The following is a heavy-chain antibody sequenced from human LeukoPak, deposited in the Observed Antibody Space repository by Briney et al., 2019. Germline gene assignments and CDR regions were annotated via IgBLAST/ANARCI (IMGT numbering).Heavy chain of an antibody. CDR3: AKDDGSYGFDH. V-gene: IGHV3-23*01. CDR2: LSGNGVKT. D-gene: IGHD5-18*01. Sequence: GGSLRLSCAASGFIFSSYAMNWVRQAPGKGLEWVSALSGNGVKTYYVDAAKGRFTISRDNSKNTLYLQMNSLRAEDTAVYYCAKDDGSYGFDHWGQGTLVTVSS. J-gene: IGHJ5*02. CDR1: GFIFSSYA.